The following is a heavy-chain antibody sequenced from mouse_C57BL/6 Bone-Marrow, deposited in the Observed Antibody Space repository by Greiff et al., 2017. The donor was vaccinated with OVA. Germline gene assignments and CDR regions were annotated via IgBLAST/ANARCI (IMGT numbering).Heavy chain of an antibody. CDR2: IYPGDGDT. CDR3: AEGVFYAMDY. V-gene: IGHV1-80*01. J-gene: IGHJ4*01. Sequence: QVQLKESGAELVKPGASVKISCKASGYAFSSYWMNWVKQRPGKGLEWIGQIYPGDGDTNYNGKFKGKATLTADKSSSTAYMQLSSLTSEDSAVYFCAEGVFYAMDYWGQGTSVTVSS. D-gene: IGHD3-3*01. CDR1: GYAFSSYW.